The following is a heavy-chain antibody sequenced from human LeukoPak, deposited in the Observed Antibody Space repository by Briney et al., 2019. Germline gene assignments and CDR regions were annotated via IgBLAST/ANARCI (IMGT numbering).Heavy chain of an antibody. CDR1: GYTFTSYY. CDR3: ARWGTGERTDSYGFDY. V-gene: IGHV1-46*01. D-gene: IGHD5-18*01. Sequence: ASVKVSCKASGYTFTSYYIHWVREAPGQGLEWMGIINPSGGSTSYPQKFQGRVTMTRDTSTSTVYMELSSLRSEDTAVYYCARWGTGERTDSYGFDYWGQGTLVTVSS. CDR2: INPSGGST. J-gene: IGHJ4*02.